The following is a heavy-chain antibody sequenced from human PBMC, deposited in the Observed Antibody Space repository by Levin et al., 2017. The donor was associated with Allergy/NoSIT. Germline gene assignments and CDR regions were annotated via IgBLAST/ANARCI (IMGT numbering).Heavy chain of an antibody. CDR3: AKVGIAAAGTEFWFDP. Sequence: GGSLRLSCAASGFTFSSYGMHWVRQAPGKGLEWVAVISYDGSNKYYADSVKGRFTISRDNSKNTLYLQMNSLRAEDTAVYYCAKVGIAAAGTEFWFDPWGQGTLVTVSS. J-gene: IGHJ5*02. CDR1: GFTFSSYG. D-gene: IGHD6-13*01. CDR2: ISYDGSNK. V-gene: IGHV3-30*18.